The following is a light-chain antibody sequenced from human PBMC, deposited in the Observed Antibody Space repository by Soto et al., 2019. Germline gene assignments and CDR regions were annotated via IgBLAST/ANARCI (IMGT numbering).Light chain of an antibody. CDR3: QQRSNFPLT. Sequence: EIVLTQSPATLSLSPGERATLSCRASQSVSSYLGWYQQKPGQPPRLLIYDASNRATGIPARFSGSGSGTDLPLTISRLEPEDFAVYYCQQRSNFPLTFGGGTKVEIK. V-gene: IGKV3-11*01. J-gene: IGKJ4*01. CDR2: DAS. CDR1: QSVSSY.